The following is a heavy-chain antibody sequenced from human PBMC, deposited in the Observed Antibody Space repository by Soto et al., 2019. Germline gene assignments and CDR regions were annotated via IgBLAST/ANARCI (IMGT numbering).Heavy chain of an antibody. CDR3: TRDSYDSRYYYGMDV. Sequence: EVQLVESGGGLVQPGWSLRLSCTASGFTFRTYWMHWVRQAPGKGLMWVSRINPDGSNTAYADSVKGRFTISRDTAENTLHLQMNSLRDEDMAVYYCTRDSYDSRYYYGMDVWGQGTPVTVSS. D-gene: IGHD3-22*01. J-gene: IGHJ6*02. V-gene: IGHV3-74*03. CDR1: GFTFRTYW. CDR2: INPDGSNT.